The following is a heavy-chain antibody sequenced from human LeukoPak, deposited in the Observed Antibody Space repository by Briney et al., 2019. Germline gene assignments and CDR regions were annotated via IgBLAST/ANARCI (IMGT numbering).Heavy chain of an antibody. V-gene: IGHV4-61*01. CDR2: IYYSGST. Sequence: SETLFLTCTVSGGSISSSSYYWSWIRQPPGKGLEWIGYIYYSGSTNHNPSLKSRVTISVDTSKNQFSLKLSSVTAADTAVYYCARQSEMATTIDYWGQGTLVTVSS. D-gene: IGHD5-24*01. CDR1: GGSISSSSYY. CDR3: ARQSEMATTIDY. J-gene: IGHJ4*02.